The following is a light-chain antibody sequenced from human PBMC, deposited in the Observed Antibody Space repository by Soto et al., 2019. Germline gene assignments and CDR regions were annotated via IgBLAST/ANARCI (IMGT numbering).Light chain of an antibody. J-gene: IGKJ4*01. Sequence: EILLTQSPGTLSLSSGERVTLSCRASQSISGISLAWYKQKPGQAPRLLIYGASTRASGIPDRFSGSGSGTDFTLTISRLEPEDVAVYYCQHYGPSARLTFGGGTKVEIK. V-gene: IGKV3-20*01. CDR3: QHYGPSARLT. CDR1: QSISGIS. CDR2: GAS.